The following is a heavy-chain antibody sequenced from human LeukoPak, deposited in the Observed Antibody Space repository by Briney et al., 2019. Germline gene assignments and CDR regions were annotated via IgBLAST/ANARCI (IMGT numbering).Heavy chain of an antibody. CDR2: ISFDGINK. CDR1: GFTFSSSV. Sequence: PGGSLRLSCAASGFTFSSSVMHWVRQAPGKGLEWVSVISFDGINKYYADSVKGRFTISRGNSKSTLYLQMNSLRTEDTSVYFCARDPSSDGFLDYWGQGTLVTVSS. V-gene: IGHV3-30-3*01. CDR3: ARDPSSDGFLDY. D-gene: IGHD3-10*01. J-gene: IGHJ4*02.